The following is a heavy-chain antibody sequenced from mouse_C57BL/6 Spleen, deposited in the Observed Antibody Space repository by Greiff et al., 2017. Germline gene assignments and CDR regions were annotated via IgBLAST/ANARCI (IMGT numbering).Heavy chain of an antibody. V-gene: IGHV1-82*01. Sequence: QVQLKEPGPELVKPGAPVMISCKASGYASSSSWMNWVKQRPGKGFERIGRIFPGDGDTNYNGKFKGKATLTADKSSSTAYMQLSSMTSEDAAVYFCARLDYDYGGYWGQGTTLTVSS. CDR3: ARLDYDYGGY. CDR1: GYASSSSW. D-gene: IGHD2-4*01. CDR2: IFPGDGDT. J-gene: IGHJ2*01.